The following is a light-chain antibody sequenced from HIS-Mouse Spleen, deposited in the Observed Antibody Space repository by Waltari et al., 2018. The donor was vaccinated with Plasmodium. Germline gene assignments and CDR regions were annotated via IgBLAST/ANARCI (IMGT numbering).Light chain of an antibody. J-gene: IGLJ3*02. CDR2: EDS. CDR1: ELPKKY. V-gene: IGLV3-10*01. CDR3: YSTDSSGNHRV. Sequence: SYELTQPPPVSVSPGQTARNNCSGDELPKKYAYWYQQKSGQAPVLVIYEDSKRPSGIPERFSGSSSGTMATLTISGAQVEDEADYYCYSTDSSGNHRVFGGGTKLTVL.